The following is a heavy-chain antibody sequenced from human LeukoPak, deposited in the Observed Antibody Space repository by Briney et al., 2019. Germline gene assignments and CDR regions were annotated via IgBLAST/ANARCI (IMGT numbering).Heavy chain of an antibody. CDR3: ARTVVATQGFDY. CDR1: GGTFSIYA. Sequence: EASVKVSCKASGGTFSIYAISWGRQAPGQGLEWMGGIIPIFGTANYAQKFQGRVTITTDESTSTAYMELSSLRSEDTAVYYCARTVVATQGFDYWGQGTLVTVSS. J-gene: IGHJ4*02. CDR2: IIPIFGTA. D-gene: IGHD5-12*01. V-gene: IGHV1-69*05.